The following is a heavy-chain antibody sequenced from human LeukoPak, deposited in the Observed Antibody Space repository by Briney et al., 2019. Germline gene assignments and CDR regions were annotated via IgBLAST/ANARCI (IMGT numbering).Heavy chain of an antibody. CDR2: IIPIFGTA. D-gene: IGHD2-15*01. J-gene: IGHJ6*04. CDR3: AVHVCSGGSCYSEDYGMDV. CDR1: GGTFSSYA. Sequence: LVKVSCKASGGTFSSYAISWVRQAPGQGLEWMGGIIPIFGTANYAQKFQGRVTITADESTSTAYMELSSLRSEDTAVYYCAVHVCSGGSCYSEDYGMDVWGKGTTVTVSS. V-gene: IGHV1-69*13.